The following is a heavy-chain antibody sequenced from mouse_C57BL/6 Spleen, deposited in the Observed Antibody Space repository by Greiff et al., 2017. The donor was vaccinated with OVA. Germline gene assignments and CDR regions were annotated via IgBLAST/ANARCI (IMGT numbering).Heavy chain of an antibody. D-gene: IGHD2-4*01. CDR1: GFTFTDYY. CDR3: ARVDYDYDFDY. J-gene: IGHJ2*01. V-gene: IGHV7-3*01. CDR2: IRNKANGYTT. Sequence: EVKVEESRGGLVQPGGSLSLSCAASGFTFTDYYMSWVRQPPGKALEWLGFIRNKANGYTTEYSASVKGRFTISRDNSQSILYLQMNALRAEDSATYYCARVDYDYDFDYWGQGTTLTVSS.